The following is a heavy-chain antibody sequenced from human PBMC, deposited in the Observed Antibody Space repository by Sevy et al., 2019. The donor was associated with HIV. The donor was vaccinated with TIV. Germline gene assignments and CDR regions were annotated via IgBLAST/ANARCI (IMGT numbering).Heavy chain of an antibody. Sequence: ASVKVSCKASGYTFTSYAMHWVRQAPGQRLEWMGWINAGNGNKKYSQKFQGRVTITRDTSASTAYMELRSLRSEDTAVYYCARDSDSSGYTYYFDYWGQGTLVTVSS. CDR3: ARDSDSSGYTYYFDY. CDR1: GYTFTSYA. J-gene: IGHJ4*02. V-gene: IGHV1-3*01. D-gene: IGHD3-22*01. CDR2: INAGNGNK.